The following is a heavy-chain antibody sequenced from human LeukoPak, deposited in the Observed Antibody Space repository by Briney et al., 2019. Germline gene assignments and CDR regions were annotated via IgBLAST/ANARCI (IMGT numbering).Heavy chain of an antibody. D-gene: IGHD3-22*01. CDR1: GFTFSSYG. CDR3: ARDQDGGKYYYESSGYSH. V-gene: IGHV3-21*01. Sequence: GGSLRLSCAASGFTFSSYGLSWVRQAPGKGLEWVSTISSGGHIYYEDSVKGRFTISRDNAKNSLYLQMNSLRAEDTAVYYCARDQDGGKYYYESSGYSHWGQGILVTVSS. J-gene: IGHJ4*02. CDR2: ISSGGHI.